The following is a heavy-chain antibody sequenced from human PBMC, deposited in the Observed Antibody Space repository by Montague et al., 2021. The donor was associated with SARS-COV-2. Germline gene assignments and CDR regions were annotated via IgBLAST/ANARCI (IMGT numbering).Heavy chain of an antibody. CDR2: ISTTADTT. D-gene: IGHD3-16*02. J-gene: IGHJ3*02. CDR1: GFTFSNYD. Sequence: SLRLSCAASGFTFSNYDMHWVRQAPGKGPEWISSISTTADTTSSAGSVNGRFNISRDNSKNSLYLQMNSLGVENTAVYYCTRDYRSIVGDGLDIWGQGTKVTVSS. V-gene: IGHV3-48*03. CDR3: TRDYRSIVGDGLDI.